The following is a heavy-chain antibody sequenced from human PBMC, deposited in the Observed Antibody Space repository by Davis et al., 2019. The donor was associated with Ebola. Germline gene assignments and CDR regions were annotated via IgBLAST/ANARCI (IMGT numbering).Heavy chain of an antibody. CDR3: AKGRGKWELLRGDY. J-gene: IGHJ4*02. D-gene: IGHD1-26*01. CDR1: GFTFSSYA. CDR2: IWYDGSTQ. V-gene: IGHV3-33*06. Sequence: GESLKISCAASGFTFSSYAMHWVRQAPGKGLEWVAVIWYDGSTQYYADSVKGRFTISRDNSKNTLYLQMNSLRAEDTAVYYCAKGRGKWELLRGDYWGQGTLVTVSS.